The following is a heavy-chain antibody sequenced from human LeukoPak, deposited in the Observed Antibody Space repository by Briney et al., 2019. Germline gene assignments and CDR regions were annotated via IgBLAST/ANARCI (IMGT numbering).Heavy chain of an antibody. V-gene: IGHV3-9*01. CDR3: AKDTRRITMIVVEGAFDI. CDR1: GFTFDDYA. CDR2: ISWNSGSI. J-gene: IGHJ3*02. Sequence: GGSLRLSCAASGFTFDDYAMHWVRQAPGKGLEWVSGISWNSGSIGYAESVKGRFTISRDNAKNSLYLQMNSLRAEDTALYYCAKDTRRITMIVVEGAFDIWGQGTMVTVSS. D-gene: IGHD3-22*01.